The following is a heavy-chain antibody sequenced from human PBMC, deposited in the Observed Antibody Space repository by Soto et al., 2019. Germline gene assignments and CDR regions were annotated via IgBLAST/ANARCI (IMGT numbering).Heavy chain of an antibody. V-gene: IGHV4-31*03. J-gene: IGHJ3*02. CDR2: IFYSGST. CDR3: ARGIRRKAPPPRPGAFDI. CDR1: GDSISSGTYY. Sequence: QVQLQESGPGLVKASQTLSLTCTVSGDSISSGTYYWSWIRQQPGKGLEWIGYIFYSGSTYYNPTLKSRVTTSVDTSKNHFPLGLGSVTAADPAVFYCARGIRRKAPPPRPGAFDIWGKGTMITFSS. D-gene: IGHD2-21*01.